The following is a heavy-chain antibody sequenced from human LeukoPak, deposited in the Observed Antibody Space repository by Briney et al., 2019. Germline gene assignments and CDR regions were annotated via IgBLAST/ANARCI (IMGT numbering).Heavy chain of an antibody. J-gene: IGHJ4*02. Sequence: GGSLRLSCAASGFTFSTYWMHWVRQVPGKGLVWVSRINSDETRINYADSVKGRFTISRDNAKNSLYLQMNSLRAEDTAVYYCARAHNWKYGTFDYWGQGTLVTVSS. CDR3: ARAHNWKYGTFDY. D-gene: IGHD1-7*01. CDR2: INSDETRI. CDR1: GFTFSTYW. V-gene: IGHV3-74*01.